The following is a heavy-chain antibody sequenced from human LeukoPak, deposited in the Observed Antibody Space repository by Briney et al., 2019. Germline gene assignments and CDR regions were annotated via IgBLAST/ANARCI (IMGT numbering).Heavy chain of an antibody. CDR2: ISYDGSNK. Sequence: GGSLRLSCAASGFTFSSYAMHWVRQAPGKGLEWVAVISYDGSNKYYADSVKGRFTISRDNSKNTLYLQMNSLRAEDTAVYYCARGSPLTAFDIWGQGTMVTVSS. CDR1: GFTFSSYA. V-gene: IGHV3-30-3*01. CDR3: ARGSPLTAFDI. J-gene: IGHJ3*02.